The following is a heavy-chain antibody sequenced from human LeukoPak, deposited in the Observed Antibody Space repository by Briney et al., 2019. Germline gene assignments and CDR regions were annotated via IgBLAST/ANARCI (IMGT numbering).Heavy chain of an antibody. CDR1: GYTFTGYY. D-gene: IGHD6-19*01. Sequence: ASVKVSCKASGYTFTGYYMHWVRQAPGQGLEWMGWINPNSGGTNYAQKFQGRVTMTRDTSISTAYMELSWLRSDDTAVYYCARDGGRYSSGWLGHDYWGQGTLVTVSS. J-gene: IGHJ4*02. V-gene: IGHV1-2*02. CDR2: INPNSGGT. CDR3: ARDGGRYSSGWLGHDY.